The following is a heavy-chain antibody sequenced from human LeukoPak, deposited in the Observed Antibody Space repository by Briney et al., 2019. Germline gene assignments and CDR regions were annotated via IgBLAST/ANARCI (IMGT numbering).Heavy chain of an antibody. CDR1: GFTFSSYG. CDR2: VTYSGGST. D-gene: IGHD3-10*01. J-gene: IGHJ6*03. V-gene: IGHV3-23*01. Sequence: GGTLRLSCAASGFTFSSYGMSWVRRAPGMGLEWVSGVTYSGGSTYYAASVKGRFTISRDNSKNTLYLQMNSLRAEDTAVYYCARVLKLWFGQKTPMAYYYYYYMDVWGKGTTVTVSS. CDR3: ARVLKLWFGQKTPMAYYYYYYMDV.